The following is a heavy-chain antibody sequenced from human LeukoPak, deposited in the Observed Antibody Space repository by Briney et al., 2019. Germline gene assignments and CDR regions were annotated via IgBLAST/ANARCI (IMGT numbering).Heavy chain of an antibody. J-gene: IGHJ4*02. D-gene: IGHD3-9*01. Sequence: GGSVRLSCAASGFPFSSYGMHWVRQAPGKGLEGVAVIWYDGSNKNYADTVKGRFTISRDNSKNTLYLQMNSLRAEDTAVYYCARDFMELNNNDWYDCFDYWGRGTLVTVSS. CDR2: IWYDGSNK. CDR3: ARDFMELNNNDWYDCFDY. CDR1: GFPFSSYG. V-gene: IGHV3-33*01.